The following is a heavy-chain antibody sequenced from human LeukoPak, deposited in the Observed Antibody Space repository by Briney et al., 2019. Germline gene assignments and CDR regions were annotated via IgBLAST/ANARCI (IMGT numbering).Heavy chain of an antibody. J-gene: IGHJ4*02. V-gene: IGHV3-7*03. CDR2: IKVDGSEK. Sequence: GGSLRLSCAASGFTFSNFWMSWVCQAPGKGLEWVANIKVDGSEKYYVDSVKGRFTISRDNAENSLYLQMNSLRAEDTAVYYCARKTGTTGEAFDYWGQGTQVTVSS. CDR3: ARKTGTTGEAFDY. D-gene: IGHD1-1*01. CDR1: GFTFSNFW.